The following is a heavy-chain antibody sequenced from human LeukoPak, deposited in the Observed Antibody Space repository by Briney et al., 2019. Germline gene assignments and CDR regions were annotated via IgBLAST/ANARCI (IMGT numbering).Heavy chain of an antibody. D-gene: IGHD2-15*01. CDR2: IIPIFGTA. V-gene: IGHV1-69*05. J-gene: IGHJ4*02. CDR1: GGTFSSYA. CDR3: AREDCSGGSCYIDY. Sequence: ASVKVSCKASGGTFSSYAISWVRQAPGQGLEWMGGIIPIFGTANYAQKFQGRVTITTDESTSTAYMELSSLRSEDTAVYYCAREDCSGGSCYIDYWGQGTLVTVSS.